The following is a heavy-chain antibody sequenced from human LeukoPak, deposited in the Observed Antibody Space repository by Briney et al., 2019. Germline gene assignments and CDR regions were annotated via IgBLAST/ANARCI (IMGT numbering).Heavy chain of an antibody. CDR3: AGASAGGYGDYRDWFDP. Sequence: SETLSLTCTVSGGSISSHYWSWIRQPPGKGLEWIGYIYYSGSTNYNPSLMSRVTISVDTSKNQFSLKLSSVTAADTAVYYCAGASAGGYGDYRDWFDPWGQGTLVTVSS. D-gene: IGHD4-17*01. CDR1: GGSISSHY. V-gene: IGHV4-59*11. J-gene: IGHJ5*02. CDR2: IYYSGST.